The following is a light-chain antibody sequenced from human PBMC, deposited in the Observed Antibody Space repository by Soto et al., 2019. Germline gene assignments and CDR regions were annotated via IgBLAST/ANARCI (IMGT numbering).Light chain of an antibody. V-gene: IGKV3-15*01. J-gene: IGKJ2*01. CDR2: GAS. CDR1: QSVGNN. Sequence: EIVMTQSPATLSVSPGERVTLSCRASQSVGNNLAWYQQKTGQVPRLLIHGASTRATGIPARFSGSGSGTEFTLTISSLQSEYFAVYYCQQCDNWPRTFGQGTKLEIK. CDR3: QQCDNWPRT.